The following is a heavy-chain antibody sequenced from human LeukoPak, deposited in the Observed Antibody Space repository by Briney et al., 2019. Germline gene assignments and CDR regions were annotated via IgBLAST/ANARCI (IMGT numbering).Heavy chain of an antibody. V-gene: IGHV3-21*01. J-gene: IGHJ5*02. CDR3: ARDPYSSSWTKGWFDP. CDR2: ISSSSSYI. D-gene: IGHD6-13*01. Sequence: GGSLRLSCAASGFTFSSYSMNWVRQAPGKGLEWVSSISSSSSYIYYADSVKGRFTISRDNAKNSLYLQMNSLRAEDTAVYYCARDPYSSSWTKGWFDPWGPGTLVTVSS. CDR1: GFTFSSYS.